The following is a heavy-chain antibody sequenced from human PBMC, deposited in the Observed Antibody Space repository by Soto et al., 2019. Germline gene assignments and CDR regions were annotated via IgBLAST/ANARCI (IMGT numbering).Heavy chain of an antibody. Sequence: EVQLVESGGGLVQPGRYLSLSCEASGFIFEDYAMHWVRQAAVKGLEWVSSITWYRDSLAYTGSVKGRFTISRDNAKNSLYLEMDSLRPEETALYFCTKSRGVAGRTLDDWGQRTFVTVSS. D-gene: IGHD6-13*01. CDR3: TKSRGVAGRTLDD. CDR1: GFIFEDYA. J-gene: IGHJ4*02. V-gene: IGHV3-9*01. CDR2: ITWYRDSL.